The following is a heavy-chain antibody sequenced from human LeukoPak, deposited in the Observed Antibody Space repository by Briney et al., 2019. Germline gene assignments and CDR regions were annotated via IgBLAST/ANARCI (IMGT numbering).Heavy chain of an antibody. V-gene: IGHV4-39*01. D-gene: IGHD2-15*01. CDR2: IYYSGST. Sequence: SETLSLTCTVSDGSITTNDYYRGWIRQPPGKGLEWIGTIYYSGSTYFNPSLKSRVTIPVDTSKNQFSLKLSSVTAADTAIYYCARCDCSGGGCYRYYYYYIDVWGKGTTVTVSS. CDR3: ARCDCSGGGCYRYYYYYIDV. J-gene: IGHJ6*03. CDR1: DGSITTNDYY.